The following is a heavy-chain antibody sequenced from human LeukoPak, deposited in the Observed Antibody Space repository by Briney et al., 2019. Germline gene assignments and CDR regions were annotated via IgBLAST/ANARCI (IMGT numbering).Heavy chain of an antibody. CDR2: INHSGST. J-gene: IGHJ4*02. Sequence: PSETLSLTCAVYGGSFSGYYWSWIRQPPGRGLEWIGEINHSGSTNYNPSLKSRVTISVDTSKNQFSLKLSSVTAADTAVYYCARGEGDYGDYWYSDYWGQGTLVAVSS. V-gene: IGHV4-34*01. CDR3: ARGEGDYGDYWYSDY. D-gene: IGHD4-17*01. CDR1: GGSFSGYY.